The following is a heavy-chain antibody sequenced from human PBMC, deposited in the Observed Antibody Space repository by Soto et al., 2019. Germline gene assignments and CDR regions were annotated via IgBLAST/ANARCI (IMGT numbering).Heavy chain of an antibody. CDR2: VYYTGST. J-gene: IGHJ4*02. CDR3: ARSVAVPGAHIDY. D-gene: IGHD6-19*01. CDR1: GGSISGSY. V-gene: IGHV4-59*01. Sequence: SETLSLTCSVSGGSISGSYWSWIRQSPGKGLEWLGYVYYTGSTNYSPSLRSRVSVSVDTSKNEFSLRLSSVTAADTAVYFCARSVAVPGAHIDYWGQGTQVTVSS.